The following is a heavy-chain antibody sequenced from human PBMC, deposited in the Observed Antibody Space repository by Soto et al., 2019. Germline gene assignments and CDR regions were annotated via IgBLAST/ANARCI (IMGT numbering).Heavy chain of an antibody. CDR3: ARVLYYGSGSYSPYGMDV. Sequence: QVQLVQSGAEVKKPGSSVKVSCKTSGVSFNNNGIGWVRQAPGHGLEWMGGVSPPFRTSNYARKFKGRILITADASTGTVNMELSSLTSEDMAQYYCARVLYYGSGSYSPYGMDVWGQGTTVTVSS. J-gene: IGHJ6*02. V-gene: IGHV1-69*01. CDR2: VSPPFRTS. D-gene: IGHD3-10*01. CDR1: GVSFNNNG.